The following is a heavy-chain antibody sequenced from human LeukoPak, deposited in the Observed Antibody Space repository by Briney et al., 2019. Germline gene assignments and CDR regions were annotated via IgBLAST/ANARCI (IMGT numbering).Heavy chain of an antibody. V-gene: IGHV3-30*04. CDR2: ISYDESNK. CDR1: GFTFSDFP. J-gene: IGHJ4*02. CDR3: ARAPREYSYGTYYFDY. D-gene: IGHD5-18*01. Sequence: PGGSLRLSCAASGFTFSDFPMIWVRQAPGKGLEWVAVISYDESNKYYADSVKGRFTISRDNSKNTLYLQMNSLRAEDTAVYYCARAPREYSYGTYYFDYWGQGTLVTVSS.